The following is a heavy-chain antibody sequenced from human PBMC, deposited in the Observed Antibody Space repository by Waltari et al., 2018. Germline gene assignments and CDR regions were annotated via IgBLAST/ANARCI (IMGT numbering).Heavy chain of an antibody. V-gene: IGHV4-61*01. Sequence: QVQLQESGPGLLKPSETLSLTCTVSGGSVTSASDYWRWIRQPPGKGLEGSGYGANSGDTNTKPSLRGRVTISLDTSRNQFSLKVSSVTAADTAMYYCARGSDAYKTAYWGQGTLVTVSS. CDR2: GANSGDT. D-gene: IGHD1-1*01. J-gene: IGHJ4*02. CDR1: GGSVTSASDY. CDR3: ARGSDAYKTAY.